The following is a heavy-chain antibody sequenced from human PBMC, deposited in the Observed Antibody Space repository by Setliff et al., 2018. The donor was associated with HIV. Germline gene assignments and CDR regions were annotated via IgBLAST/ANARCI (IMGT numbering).Heavy chain of an antibody. J-gene: IGHJ5*02. D-gene: IGHD3-16*01. CDR3: ARDPYDTSENPYDP. Sequence: ASVKVSCKASGYALTDFYIHWVRQAPGQGLEWIGWITPNSGGTEYAENFQGRVAMTRDTSMSTAYMELNRLTFDDTAVYYCARDPYDTSENPYDPWGQGTLVTVSS. V-gene: IGHV1-2*02. CDR2: ITPNSGGT. CDR1: GYALTDFY.